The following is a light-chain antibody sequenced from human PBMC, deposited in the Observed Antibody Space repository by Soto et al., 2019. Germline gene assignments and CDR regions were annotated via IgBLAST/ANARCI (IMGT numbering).Light chain of an antibody. J-gene: IGKJ5*01. CDR3: QQRSSWPIT. Sequence: DVVMTQSPLSVPVTLGQPASISCGSIHSLVLSDGNAYLNWFQQGPGQSPRRLIYKVSNRDSGVPARFSGSGSGAGLTLTISTLEPEDFAVYYCQQRSSWPITFGQGTRLEIK. CDR2: KVS. V-gene: IGKV2-30*01. CDR1: HSLVLSDGNAY.